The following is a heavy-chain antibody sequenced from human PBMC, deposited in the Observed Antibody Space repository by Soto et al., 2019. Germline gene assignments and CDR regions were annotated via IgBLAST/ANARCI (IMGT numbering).Heavy chain of an antibody. Sequence: PGGSLRLSCSASGFSFGTYAIHWVRQAPGKGLEYVSAISDDGGTTYYADSVKGRFTISRDNSKKSLYLQMSSLRAEDTAVYYCVKPPAYYIDSSTCYSVWGQGSLVTVSS. CDR2: ISDDGGTT. D-gene: IGHD3-22*01. CDR1: GFSFGTYA. V-gene: IGHV3-64D*06. J-gene: IGHJ4*02. CDR3: VKPPAYYIDSSTCYSV.